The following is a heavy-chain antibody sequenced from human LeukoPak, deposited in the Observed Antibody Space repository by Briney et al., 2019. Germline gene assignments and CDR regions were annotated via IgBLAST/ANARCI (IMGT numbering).Heavy chain of an antibody. CDR1: RFTFGDYS. D-gene: IGHD6-13*01. V-gene: IGHV3-49*04. CDR3: TRVLRGIAAAGS. CDR2: IRSKTYNGTT. J-gene: IGHJ4*02. Sequence: GGSLRLSCTAFRFTFGDYSMNWVRQAPGKGLEWVGFIRSKTYNGTTEYAASVKGRFTISRDDSKSIAYLQMNSLKTENTAVYYCTRVLRGIAAAGSWGQGTLVTVSS.